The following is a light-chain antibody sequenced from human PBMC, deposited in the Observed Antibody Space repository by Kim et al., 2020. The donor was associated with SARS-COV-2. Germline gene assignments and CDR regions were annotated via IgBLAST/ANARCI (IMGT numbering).Light chain of an antibody. CDR1: SSNIGSNP. CDR3: ASWDGRLNGWV. V-gene: IGLV1-44*01. Sequence: GQRVTISCSARSSNIGSNPVNWYQQLPGTAPKLLIYSNNRRPSGVPDRFSGSKSGTSASLAISGLQSEDEADYYCASWDGRLNGWVFGGGTQLTVL. J-gene: IGLJ3*02. CDR2: SNN.